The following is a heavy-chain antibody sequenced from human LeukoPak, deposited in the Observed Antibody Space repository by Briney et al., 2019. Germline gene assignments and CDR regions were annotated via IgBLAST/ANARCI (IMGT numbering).Heavy chain of an antibody. J-gene: IGHJ6*02. Sequence: ASETLSLTCTVSGGSISSSSYYWGWIRQPPGKGLEWIGSIYYSGSTYYNPSINSRVTISVDTTKNQFSLKLSSVTAADTAVYYCARVQYDFWSGYYRDYYYYYGMDVWGQGTTVTVSS. V-gene: IGHV4-39*01. CDR1: GGSISSSSYY. CDR2: IYYSGST. D-gene: IGHD3-3*01. CDR3: ARVQYDFWSGYYRDYYYYYGMDV.